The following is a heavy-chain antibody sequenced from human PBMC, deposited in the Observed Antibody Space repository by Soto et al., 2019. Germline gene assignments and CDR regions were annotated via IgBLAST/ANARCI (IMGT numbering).Heavy chain of an antibody. J-gene: IGHJ4*02. CDR3: ARVPVAGTVDY. V-gene: IGHV4-59*01. D-gene: IGHD6-19*01. Sequence: QVQLQESGPGLVKPSETLSLTCTVSGGSISSYYWSWIRQPPGKGLEWIGYIYYSGSTNYNPSLKRRVTISVDTSKNQFSLKLSSVTAADTAVYYCARVPVAGTVDYWGQGTLVTVSS. CDR1: GGSISSYY. CDR2: IYYSGST.